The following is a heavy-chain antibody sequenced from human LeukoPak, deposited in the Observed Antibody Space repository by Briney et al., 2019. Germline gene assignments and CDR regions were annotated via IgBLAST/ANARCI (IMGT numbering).Heavy chain of an antibody. CDR2: IYSGSST. V-gene: IGHV3-53*01. CDR3: ARVLAPINCSGGSCYYYYYGMDV. D-gene: IGHD2-15*01. CDR1: GFTVSSNY. Sequence: GGSLRLSCAASGFTVSSNYMSWVRQAPGKGLEWVSVIYSGSSTYYADSVKGRFTISRDNSKNTLYLQMNSLRAEDTAVYYCARVLAPINCSGGSCYYYYYGMDVWGQGTTVTVSS. J-gene: IGHJ6*02.